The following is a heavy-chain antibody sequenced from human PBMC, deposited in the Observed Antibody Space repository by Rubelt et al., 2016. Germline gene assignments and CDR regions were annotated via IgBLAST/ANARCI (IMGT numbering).Heavy chain of an antibody. J-gene: IGHJ6*02. CDR2: INHSGST. CDR3: ARGTSSGYYYGMDV. V-gene: IGHV4-39*07. Sequence: QLQLQESGPGLVKPSETLSLTCTVSGGSISSSSYYWGWIRQPPGKGLEWIGEINHSGSTNYNPSLKSRGTISVATSKNQFSLKLSSVTAADTAVYYGARGTSSGYYYGMDVWGQGTTVTVSS. CDR1: GGSISSSSYY. D-gene: IGHD3-22*01.